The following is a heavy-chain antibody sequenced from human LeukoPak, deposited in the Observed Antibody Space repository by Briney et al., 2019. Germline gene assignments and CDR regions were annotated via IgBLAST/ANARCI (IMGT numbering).Heavy chain of an antibody. J-gene: IGHJ4*02. V-gene: IGHV3-7*03. CDR1: GFTFSNYW. CDR2: MKEDGNEK. D-gene: IGHD5-24*01. CDR3: ARDRSGDGCKGRFDY. Sequence: GGSLRLSCVASGFTFSNYWMSWVRQAPGKGLEWVASMKEDGNEKYYVDSVEGRFTISRDNAKNSLYLQMNSLRAEDTAMYYCARDRSGDGCKGRFDYWGRGALVTLSS.